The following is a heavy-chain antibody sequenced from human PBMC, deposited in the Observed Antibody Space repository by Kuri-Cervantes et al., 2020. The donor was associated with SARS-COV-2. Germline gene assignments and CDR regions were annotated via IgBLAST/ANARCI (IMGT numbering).Heavy chain of an antibody. D-gene: IGHD1/OR15-1a*01. CDR2: IYYSGST. Sequence: GSLRLSCTVSGGSISSSSYYWGWIRQPPGKGLEWIGSIYYSGSTYYNPSLKSRVTISVDTSKNQFSLKLSSVTAADTAVYYCARLRQQSVAFDIWGQGTMVTVS. CDR1: GGSISSSSYY. V-gene: IGHV4-39*01. CDR3: ARLRQQSVAFDI. J-gene: IGHJ3*02.